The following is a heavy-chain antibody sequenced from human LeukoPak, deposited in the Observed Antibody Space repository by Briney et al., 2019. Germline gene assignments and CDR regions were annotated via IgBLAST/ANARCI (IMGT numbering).Heavy chain of an antibody. CDR2: INPNSGGT. CDR1: GYTFTGYY. J-gene: IGHJ3*02. D-gene: IGHD3-10*01. Sequence: ASVKVSCKASGYTFTGYYMHWVRQAPGQGLEWMGWINPNSGGTNYAQKFQGRVTMTRDTSISTAYMELSRLRSDDTAVYYCARAPERITMVRGVNLGAFDIWGQGTMVTVSS. CDR3: ARAPERITMVRGVNLGAFDI. V-gene: IGHV1-2*02.